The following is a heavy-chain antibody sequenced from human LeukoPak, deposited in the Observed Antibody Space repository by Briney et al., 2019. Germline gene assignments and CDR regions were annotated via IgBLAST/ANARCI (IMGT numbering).Heavy chain of an antibody. CDR1: GYTFTSYG. V-gene: IGHV1-18*01. D-gene: IGHD2-2*01. J-gene: IGHJ4*02. CDR3: ASQYCSSTSCFHFDY. Sequence: EASVKVSCKASGYTFTSYGISWVRQAPGQGLEWMGWISAYNGNTNYAQKFQGRVTMTTDTSTSTAYMELRSLRSDDTAVYYCASQYCSSTSCFHFDYWGQGTLVTVSS. CDR2: ISAYNGNT.